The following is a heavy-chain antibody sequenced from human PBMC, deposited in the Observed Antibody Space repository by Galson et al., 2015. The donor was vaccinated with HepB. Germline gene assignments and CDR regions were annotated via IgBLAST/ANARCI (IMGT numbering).Heavy chain of an antibody. J-gene: IGHJ4*02. D-gene: IGHD2-2*01. CDR3: AKGRTSTPAYYFDH. V-gene: IGHV3-23*01. CDR2: IRSSGGST. Sequence: SLRLSCAASGFTFSSYAMSWVRQAPGKGLEWVSVIRSSGGSTDYADSVKGRFTISRDNSKNTLYLQMNSLRVEDTAVYYCAKGRTSTPAYYFDHWGQGTLVTVSS. CDR1: GFTFSSYA.